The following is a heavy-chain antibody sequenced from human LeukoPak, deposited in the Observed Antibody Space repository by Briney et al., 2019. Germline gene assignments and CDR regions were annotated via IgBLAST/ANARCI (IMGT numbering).Heavy chain of an antibody. CDR2: IIPILGIA. Sequence: XWVRQAXGQGLEWMGRIIPILGIANYAQKFQGRVTITADKSTSTAYMELSSLRSEDTAVYYCARSTGYSSGWYGYWGQGTLVTVSS. J-gene: IGHJ4*02. D-gene: IGHD6-19*01. V-gene: IGHV1-69*02. CDR3: ARSTGYSSGWYGY.